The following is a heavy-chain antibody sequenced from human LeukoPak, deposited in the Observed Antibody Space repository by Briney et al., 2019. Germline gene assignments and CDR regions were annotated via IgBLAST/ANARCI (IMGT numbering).Heavy chain of an antibody. J-gene: IGHJ1*01. Sequence: GGSLRLSCAASGFTFSTYWMTWVRQAPGKGLEWVSVIYSGGSTYYADSVKGRFTISRDNSKNTLYLQMNSLRAEDTAVYYCAKFVTMVRGVTPQYFQHWGQGTLVTVSS. CDR3: AKFVTMVRGVTPQYFQH. D-gene: IGHD3-10*01. CDR1: GFTFSTYW. V-gene: IGHV3-53*01. CDR2: IYSGGST.